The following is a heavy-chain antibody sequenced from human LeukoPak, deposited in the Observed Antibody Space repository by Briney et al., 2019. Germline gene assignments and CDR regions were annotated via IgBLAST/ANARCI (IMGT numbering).Heavy chain of an antibody. V-gene: IGHV3-30*02. D-gene: IGHD3-3*01. CDR2: IRYDGSNK. Sequence: GGSLRLSCAASGFTFSSYGMHWVRQAPGKGLEWVAFIRYDGSNKYYADSVKGRFTISRDNSKNTLYLQMNSLRAEDTAVYYCAKDSYDFWSGYTIYYFDYWGQGTLVTVSS. CDR3: AKDSYDFWSGYTIYYFDY. CDR1: GFTFSSYG. J-gene: IGHJ4*02.